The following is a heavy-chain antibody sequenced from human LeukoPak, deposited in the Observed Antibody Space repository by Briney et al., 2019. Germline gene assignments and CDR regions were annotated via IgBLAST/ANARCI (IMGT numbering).Heavy chain of an antibody. CDR1: GFTFSNYG. V-gene: IGHV3-30*03. J-gene: IGHJ4*02. CDR2: ISFDGSSQ. Sequence: GGSLRLSCAASGFTFSNYGIHWVRQAPGKGLEWVAFISFDGSSQYYADFVKGRFTISRGNSKDTVYLQMSSLRAEDTALYYCADLSEVGYWGQGTLVIVSS. CDR3: ADLSEVGY. D-gene: IGHD1-26*01.